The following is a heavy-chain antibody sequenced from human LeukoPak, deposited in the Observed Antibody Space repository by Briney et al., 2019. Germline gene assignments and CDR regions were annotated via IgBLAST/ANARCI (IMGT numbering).Heavy chain of an antibody. CDR3: AKGGYYDSSGYYYVFDY. V-gene: IGHV3-9*03. CDR1: GFTFDDYA. J-gene: IGHJ4*02. CDR2: ISWNSGSI. Sequence: GRSLRLSCAASGFTFDDYAMHWVRQAPGKGLEWVSGISWNSGSIGYADSVEGRFTISRDNAKNSLYLQMNSLRAEDMALYYCAKGGYYDSSGYYYVFDYWGQGTLVTVSS. D-gene: IGHD3-22*01.